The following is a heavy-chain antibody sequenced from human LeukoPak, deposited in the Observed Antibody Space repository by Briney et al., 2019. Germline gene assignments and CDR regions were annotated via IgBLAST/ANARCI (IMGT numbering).Heavy chain of an antibody. CDR1: GFTFSSYS. Sequence: GGSLRLSCAASGFTFSSYSMNWVRQAPGKGLEWVSSISSSSSYIHYADSVKGRFTISRDNAKNSLYLQMNSLRAEDTAVYYCASATIFGVVIYYWGQGTLVTVSS. CDR3: ASATIFGVVIYY. CDR2: ISSSSSYI. J-gene: IGHJ4*02. D-gene: IGHD3-3*01. V-gene: IGHV3-21*01.